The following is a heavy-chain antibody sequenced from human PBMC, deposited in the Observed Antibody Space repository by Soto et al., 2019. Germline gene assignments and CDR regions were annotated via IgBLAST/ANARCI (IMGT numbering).Heavy chain of an antibody. CDR1: GFTVSSNY. V-gene: IGHV3-66*01. J-gene: IGHJ4*02. CDR2: IYSGGST. D-gene: IGHD2-2*02. CDR3: ARGAGGCSSTSCYSDY. Sequence: PGGSLRLSCAASGFTVSSNYMSWVRQAPGKGLEWVSVIYSGGSTYYADSVKGRFTISRDNSKNTLYLQMNSLRAEDTAAYYCARGAGGCSSTSCYSDYWGQGTLVTVSS.